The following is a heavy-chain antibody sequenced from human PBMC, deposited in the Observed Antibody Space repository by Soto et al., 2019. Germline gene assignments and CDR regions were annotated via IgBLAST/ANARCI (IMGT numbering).Heavy chain of an antibody. CDR3: ARREGQWLGQYDYNGMDV. CDR2: IPYDGNDK. V-gene: IGHV3-30-3*01. CDR1: GFTFSSYA. J-gene: IGHJ6*04. D-gene: IGHD6-19*01. Sequence: QVQLVESGGGVVQPGRSLRLSCAASGFTFSSYAMHWVRQAPGKGLEWVAIIPYDGNDKYYADSVKGRFTNSRDNSKNTLYLQLNSLRAEDTSVYYCARREGQWLGQYDYNGMDVWAAGATVTFSS.